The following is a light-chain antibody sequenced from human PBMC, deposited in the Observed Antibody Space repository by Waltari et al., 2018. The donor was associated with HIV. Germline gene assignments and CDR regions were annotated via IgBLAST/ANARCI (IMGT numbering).Light chain of an antibody. Sequence: SYVLTQPPSVSVAPGKTARITCGGNNIGSNSVHWYQQKPGQAPVLVIYYDSDRPSGIPERFSGSNSGNTATLTISRVEAGDEADYYCQVWDSSSDDVVFGGGTKLTVL. J-gene: IGLJ2*01. CDR1: NIGSNS. CDR2: YDS. CDR3: QVWDSSSDDVV. V-gene: IGLV3-21*04.